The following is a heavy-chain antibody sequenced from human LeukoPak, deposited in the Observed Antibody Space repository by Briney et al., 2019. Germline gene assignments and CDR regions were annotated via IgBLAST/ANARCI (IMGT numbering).Heavy chain of an antibody. D-gene: IGHD3-10*01. CDR3: ARDGSVGPRYYYYMDA. CDR2: FYYSGST. V-gene: IGHV4-59*01. Sequence: PSETLSLTCTVSSGSISSYYWNWIRQPPGKGLEWIGYFYYSGSTNYNPSLKSRVTISVDTSKNQFSLKLSSVTAADTAVYYCARDGSVGPRYYYYMDAWCKGTTVTVSS. CDR1: SGSISSYY. J-gene: IGHJ6*03.